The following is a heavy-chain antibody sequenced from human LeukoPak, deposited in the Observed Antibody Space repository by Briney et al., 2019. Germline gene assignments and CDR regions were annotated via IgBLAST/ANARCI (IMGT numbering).Heavy chain of an antibody. D-gene: IGHD3-16*02. V-gene: IGHV4-4*07. CDR1: GGSISTYY. J-gene: IGHJ3*02. Sequence: SETLSLTCTVSGGSISTYYWSWIRQPAGKGLEWIGRIYTSGSTNYSPFLKSRVTMSVDTSRNQFSLKLASVTAADTAVYYCARAKDNYRGNDAFDIWGQGTMVTVSS. CDR2: IYTSGST. CDR3: ARAKDNYRGNDAFDI.